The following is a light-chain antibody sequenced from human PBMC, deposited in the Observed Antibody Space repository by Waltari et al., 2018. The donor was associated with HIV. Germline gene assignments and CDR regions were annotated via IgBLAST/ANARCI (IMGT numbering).Light chain of an antibody. J-gene: IGLJ2*01. CDR2: DNN. CDR1: SPNIGSNY. Sequence: QSVLTQPPSVSAAPGQKVTISCSGSSPNIGSNYVSWYQQLPGTAPKRLIYDNNKRPSGIPDRFSGSKSGTSATMGITGLQTGDEADYYCGTWDSSLSAYVVFGGGTKLTVL. CDR3: GTWDSSLSAYVV. V-gene: IGLV1-51*01.